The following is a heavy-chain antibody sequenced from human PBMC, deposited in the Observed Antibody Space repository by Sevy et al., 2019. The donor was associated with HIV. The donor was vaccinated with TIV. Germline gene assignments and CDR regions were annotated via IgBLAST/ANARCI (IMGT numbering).Heavy chain of an antibody. Sequence: GGSLRLSCAASGFTFSYYTMNWVRQAPGKGLEWVSSISSGSSYIFYADSMKGRFTVSRDNAKNSLFLQMNSLRDEDTALYYCARSTDYYDNSGYDSWGRGTLVTVSS. CDR1: GFTFSYYT. CDR3: ARSTDYYDNSGYDS. D-gene: IGHD3-22*01. CDR2: ISSGSSYI. V-gene: IGHV3-21*03. J-gene: IGHJ4*02.